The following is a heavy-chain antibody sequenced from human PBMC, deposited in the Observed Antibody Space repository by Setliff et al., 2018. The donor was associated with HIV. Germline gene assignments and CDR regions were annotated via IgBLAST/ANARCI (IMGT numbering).Heavy chain of an antibody. CDR1: GHTFTSYD. Sequence: GASVKVSCKASGHTFTSYDINWVRQATGRGLEWMGWMNPNSGNTGYAQKFQGRVTMTRNTSISTAYMELSSLRSEDTSVYYCARDNPSELLFDYWGQGTLVTVSS. J-gene: IGHJ4*02. V-gene: IGHV1-8*01. CDR3: ARDNPSELLFDY. D-gene: IGHD1-26*01. CDR2: MNPNSGNT.